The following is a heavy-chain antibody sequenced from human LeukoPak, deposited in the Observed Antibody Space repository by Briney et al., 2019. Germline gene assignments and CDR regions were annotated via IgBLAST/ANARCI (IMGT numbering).Heavy chain of an antibody. D-gene: IGHD1-26*01. V-gene: IGHV3-7*01. CDR3: ARGDSGSYEGDY. CDR1: GFSFSSYW. CDR2: IKQDGSAV. Sequence: GGSLRLSCAASGFSFSSYWMSWVRQTLEKGLEWVANIKQDGSAVYYMESVKGRFTISRDNSKNTLHLQMNSLRAEDTAVYYCARGDSGSYEGDYWGQGTLVTVSS. J-gene: IGHJ4*02.